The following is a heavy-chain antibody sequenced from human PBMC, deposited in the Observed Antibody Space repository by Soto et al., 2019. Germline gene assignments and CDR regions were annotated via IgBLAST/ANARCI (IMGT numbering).Heavy chain of an antibody. V-gene: IGHV3-21*01. CDR3: AKVILAAALHYYGMDV. CDR2: ISSSSSYI. J-gene: IGHJ6*02. Sequence: NPGGSLRLSCAASGFTFSSYSMNWVRQAPGKGLEWVSSISSSSSYIYYADSVKGRFTISRDNAKNSLYLQMNSLRAEDTAVYYCAKVILAAALHYYGMDVWGQGTTVTVSS. D-gene: IGHD6-13*01. CDR1: GFTFSSYS.